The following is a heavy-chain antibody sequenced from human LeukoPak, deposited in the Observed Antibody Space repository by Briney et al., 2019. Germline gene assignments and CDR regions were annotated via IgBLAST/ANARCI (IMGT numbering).Heavy chain of an antibody. V-gene: IGHV5-51*01. Sequence: GESLKISCKGSGYSFTSYWIGWVRQMPGKGLEWMGIIYPGDSDTRYSPSFQGQVTISADKSISTAYLQWSSLKASDTAMYYCARITVAGRYYYYGMDVWGQGTTVTVSS. CDR1: GYSFTSYW. CDR3: ARITVAGRYYYYGMDV. J-gene: IGHJ6*02. D-gene: IGHD6-19*01. CDR2: IYPGDSDT.